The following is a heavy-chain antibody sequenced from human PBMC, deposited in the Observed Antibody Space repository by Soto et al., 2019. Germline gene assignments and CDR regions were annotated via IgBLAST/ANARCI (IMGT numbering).Heavy chain of an antibody. CDR1: GFDSSVNY. Sequence: GGSLRLSCAASGFDSSVNYMTWVRQTPGKGLEWVSAINAGGSTFYADSVKGRFTISRDNSKNTLFLQMNSLRVEDTAMYYCVRENYYYGMDVWGQGTAVTVSS. CDR3: VRENYYYGMDV. CDR2: INAGGST. V-gene: IGHV3-66*01. J-gene: IGHJ6*02.